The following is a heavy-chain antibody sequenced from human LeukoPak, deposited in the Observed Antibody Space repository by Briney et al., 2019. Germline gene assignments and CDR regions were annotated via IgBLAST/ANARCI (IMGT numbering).Heavy chain of an antibody. CDR3: AKDLVYSNYYFDY. Sequence: GGSLRLSCAASGFTVSSKYMSWVRQAPGKGLEWVSVIYSGGSTYYADSVKGRFTISRDNSKNTLYLQMNSLRAEDTAVYYCAKDLVYSNYYFDYWGQGTLVTVSS. J-gene: IGHJ4*02. D-gene: IGHD6-13*01. CDR2: IYSGGST. V-gene: IGHV3-53*01. CDR1: GFTVSSKY.